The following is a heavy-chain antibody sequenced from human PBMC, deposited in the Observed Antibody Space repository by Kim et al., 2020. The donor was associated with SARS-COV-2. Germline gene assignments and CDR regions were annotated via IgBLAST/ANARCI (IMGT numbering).Heavy chain of an antibody. J-gene: IGHJ4*02. Sequence: TSSNPSLKSRVTISVDTSKNQFSLKLSSVTAADTAVYYCARDQNGDYDVWGQGTLVTVSS. CDR2: T. V-gene: IGHV4-39*07. D-gene: IGHD4-17*01. CDR3: ARDQNGDYDV.